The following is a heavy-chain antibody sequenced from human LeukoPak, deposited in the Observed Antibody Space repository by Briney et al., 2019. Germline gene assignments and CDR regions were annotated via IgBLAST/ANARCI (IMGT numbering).Heavy chain of an antibody. CDR1: GGSISSSSYY. CDR3: ARSHYDSSGYYPPGPYYYYMDV. D-gene: IGHD3-22*01. V-gene: IGHV4-39*01. Sequence: SETLSLTCTVSGGSISSSSYYWGWIRQPPGKGLDWIGSIYSSGSTYYNPSLKSRVTISVDTSKNQFSLKLSSVTAADTAVYYCARSHYDSSGYYPPGPYYYYMDVWGKGTTVTVSS. CDR2: IYSSGST. J-gene: IGHJ6*03.